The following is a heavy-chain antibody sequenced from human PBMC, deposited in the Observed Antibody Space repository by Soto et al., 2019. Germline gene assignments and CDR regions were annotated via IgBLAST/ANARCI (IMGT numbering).Heavy chain of an antibody. CDR2: VIPIIGTT. CDR1: GGTFSNFA. J-gene: IGHJ6*02. Sequence: SVKVSCKASGGTFSNFAIHWVRQDPGQGLEWMGGVIPIIGTTDYAQKFQGRVAITAVESTNTVYMEMNSLTFEDTAIYYCARRPISTSGSYYYFGLDVWGQGTTVTVSS. CDR3: ARRPISTSGSYYYFGLDV. V-gene: IGHV1-69*13. D-gene: IGHD6-6*01.